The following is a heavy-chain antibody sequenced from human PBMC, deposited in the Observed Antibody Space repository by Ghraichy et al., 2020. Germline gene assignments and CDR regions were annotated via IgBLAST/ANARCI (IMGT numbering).Heavy chain of an antibody. CDR3: ARDLRSSSGYYYDY. Sequence: GGSLRLSCAASGFTFSSYSMNWVRQAPGKGLEWVSSISSSSSYIYYADSVKGRFTISRDNAKNSLYLQMNSLRAEDTAVYYCARDLRSSSGYYYDYWGQGTLVTVSS. J-gene: IGHJ4*02. CDR1: GFTFSSYS. V-gene: IGHV3-21*01. D-gene: IGHD3-22*01. CDR2: ISSSSSYI.